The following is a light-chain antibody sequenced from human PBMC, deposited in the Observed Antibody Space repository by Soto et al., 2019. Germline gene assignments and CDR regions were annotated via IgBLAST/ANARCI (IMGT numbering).Light chain of an antibody. Sequence: DIQMTQSPSSVSASVGDRVTITCRASQGISSWLARYQQKPGKAPKLLIYAASSLQSGVPSRFSGSGSGTDFTLTISSLQPEDFATYYCQQANSFPWTFGQGTKVDIK. J-gene: IGKJ1*01. CDR2: AAS. CDR3: QQANSFPWT. CDR1: QGISSW. V-gene: IGKV1-12*01.